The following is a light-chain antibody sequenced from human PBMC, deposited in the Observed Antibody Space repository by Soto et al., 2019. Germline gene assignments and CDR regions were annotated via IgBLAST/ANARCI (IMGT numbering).Light chain of an antibody. J-gene: IGLJ2*01. CDR3: AAWDDSLKVV. CDR2: SNN. V-gene: IGLV1-44*01. CDR1: SSNIGSNT. Sequence: QAVVTQPPPASGTPGQRVTISCSGSSSNIGSNTVNWYQQLPGTAPKLLIYSNNQRPSGVPDRFSGSKSGTSASLAISGLQSEDEADYYCAAWDDSLKVVFGGGTKVTVL.